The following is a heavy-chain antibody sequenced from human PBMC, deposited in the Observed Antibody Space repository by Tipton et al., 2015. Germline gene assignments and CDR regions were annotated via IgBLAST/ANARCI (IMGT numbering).Heavy chain of an antibody. CDR3: ARDGLRTVAAPADFQH. CDR1: GFTFNSYD. CDR2: LWYDGNTE. D-gene: IGHD6-19*01. V-gene: IGHV3-33*01. Sequence: RSLRLSCAASGFTFNSYDMHWVRQAPGKGLEGVAVLWYDGNTESYADSVRGRFTISRENSKNTLYLQMNSLTDDDTAIYYCARDGLRTVAAPADFQHWGQGTLVTVSS. J-gene: IGHJ1*01.